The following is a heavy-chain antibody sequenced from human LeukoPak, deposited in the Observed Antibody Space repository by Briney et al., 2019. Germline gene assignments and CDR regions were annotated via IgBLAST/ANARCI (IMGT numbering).Heavy chain of an antibody. CDR3: ARQYSSSSNFDY. Sequence: ESGPALVKPTQTLTLTCTFSGFSLSTSGMSVSWIRQPPGKALEWLARIDWDDDKFYSTSLKTRLTISKDTSKNQVVLTMTNMDPVDTATYYCARQYSSSSNFDYWGQGTLVTVSS. CDR1: GFSLSTSGMS. D-gene: IGHD6-6*01. V-gene: IGHV2-70*04. J-gene: IGHJ4*02. CDR2: IDWDDDK.